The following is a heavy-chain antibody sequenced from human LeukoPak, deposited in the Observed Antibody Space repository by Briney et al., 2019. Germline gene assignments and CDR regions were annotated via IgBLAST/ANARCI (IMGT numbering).Heavy chain of an antibody. CDR2: IYHSGST. Sequence: PSETLSLTCAVSGGSISSSNWWSWVRQPPGKGLEWIGEIYHSGSTNYNPSLKSRVTISVDKSKNQFSLKLSSVTAADTAVYYCARVRVGDNPGRRYYYYMDVWGKGTTVTVSS. J-gene: IGHJ6*03. V-gene: IGHV4-4*02. D-gene: IGHD3-16*01. CDR3: ARVRVGDNPGRRYYYYMDV. CDR1: GGSISSSNW.